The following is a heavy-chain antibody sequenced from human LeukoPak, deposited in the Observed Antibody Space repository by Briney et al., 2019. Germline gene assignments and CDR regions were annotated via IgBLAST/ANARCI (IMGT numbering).Heavy chain of an antibody. CDR3: ARGSYGTPYPGAFDI. V-gene: IGHV4-39*07. D-gene: IGHD3-10*01. Sequence: SETLSLTCTVSGGSISSSSYSWGWIRQPPGKGLEWIGNIYYGGSTYYNPSLKSRVTISVDTSKNQFSLRLSSVTAADTAAYYCARGSYGTPYPGAFDIWGQGTMVTVSS. CDR1: GGSISSSSYS. CDR2: IYYGGST. J-gene: IGHJ3*02.